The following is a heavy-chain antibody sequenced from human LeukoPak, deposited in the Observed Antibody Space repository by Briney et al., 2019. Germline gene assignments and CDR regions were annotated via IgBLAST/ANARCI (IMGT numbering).Heavy chain of an antibody. Sequence: SETLSLTCTVSAGSITNYYWSWIRQPPGKGLEWIGYIYYSGSTSYNPSLKSRVTLSVDTSKNQFSLKLTSVTAADTAVYYCARDFDRAGGDYFDYWGQGALVTVSS. CDR1: AGSITNYY. V-gene: IGHV4-59*12. D-gene: IGHD3-16*01. CDR2: IYYSGST. CDR3: ARDFDRAGGDYFDY. J-gene: IGHJ4*02.